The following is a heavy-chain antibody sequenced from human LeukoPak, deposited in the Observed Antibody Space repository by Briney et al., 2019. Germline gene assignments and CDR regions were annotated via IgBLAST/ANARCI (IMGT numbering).Heavy chain of an antibody. J-gene: IGHJ6*03. Sequence: ASVKVSCKASGYTFTSYGISWVRQAPGQGLEWMGGIIPIFGTANYAQKFQGRVTITADKSTSTAYMELSSLRSEDTAVYYCARDSGYSYGPYYYYYYYMDVWGKGTTVTVSS. D-gene: IGHD5-18*01. CDR2: IIPIFGTA. V-gene: IGHV1-69*06. CDR3: ARDSGYSYGPYYYYYYYMDV. CDR1: GYTFTSYG.